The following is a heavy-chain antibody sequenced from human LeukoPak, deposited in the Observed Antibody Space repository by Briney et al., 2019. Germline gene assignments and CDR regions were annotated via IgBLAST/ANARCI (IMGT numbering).Heavy chain of an antibody. Sequence: SETLSLTCGVYGGSFGDYYWSWIRQPPGKGLEWIGEINHSGSTNYNPSLKSRVTISVDTSKNQFSLKLSSVTAADTAVYYCARGRIFMVRGVIKNYFDYWGQGTLVTVSS. V-gene: IGHV4-34*01. CDR1: GGSFGDYY. J-gene: IGHJ4*02. CDR3: ARGRIFMVRGVIKNYFDY. D-gene: IGHD3-10*01. CDR2: INHSGST.